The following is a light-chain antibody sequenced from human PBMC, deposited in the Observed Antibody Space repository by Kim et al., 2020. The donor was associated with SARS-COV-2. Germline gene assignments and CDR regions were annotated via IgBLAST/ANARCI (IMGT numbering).Light chain of an antibody. CDR1: EGIRND. CDR3: VQEYDYPVT. J-gene: IGKJ4*01. V-gene: IGKV1-6*01. CDR2: AAS. Sequence: APVGDRGTINCSESEGIRNDLGWFQQRPGKVQKLQIYAASSGKSGVPSKLSGSGSGTDLALNISRLQPEDFATYYCVQEYDYPVTFGGGTKVDIK.